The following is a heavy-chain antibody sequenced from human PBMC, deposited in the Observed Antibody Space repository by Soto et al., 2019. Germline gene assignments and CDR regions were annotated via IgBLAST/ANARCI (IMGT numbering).Heavy chain of an antibody. CDR2: IIPIFSST. CDR1: RDAFSKYA. V-gene: IGHV1-69*01. CDR3: ARGETYLGV. J-gene: IGHJ6*02. Sequence: QVQLVQSGAEVKKPGCSVKVSCTASRDAFSKYAFNWVRQAPGQGLEWMGWIIPIFSSTTYADKFKGRVTITADESTSTAYMQLRSLRFEDTAVYYCARGETYLGVWGQGNTVTVS. D-gene: IGHD3-16*01.